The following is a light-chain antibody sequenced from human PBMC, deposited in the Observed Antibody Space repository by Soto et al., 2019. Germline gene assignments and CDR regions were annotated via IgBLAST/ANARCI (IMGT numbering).Light chain of an antibody. CDR1: QRISSW. Sequence: DIQMTQSPSTLSASVGDRVTITCRASQRISSWLAWYQQKPGKAPKLVIYKASSLETGVPSRFSGSGSGTEFTLTISSLQPDDFATYYCQQYNSYPWTFGQGTKVEIK. CDR2: KAS. J-gene: IGKJ1*01. CDR3: QQYNSYPWT. V-gene: IGKV1-5*03.